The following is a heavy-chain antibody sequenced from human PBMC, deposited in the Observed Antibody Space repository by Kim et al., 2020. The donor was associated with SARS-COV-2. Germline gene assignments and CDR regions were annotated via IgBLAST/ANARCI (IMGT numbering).Heavy chain of an antibody. CDR1: GFTFNNYG. D-gene: IGHD2-2*01. J-gene: IGHJ3*02. Sequence: GGSLRPSCAASGFTFNNYGMHWVRPAPGKGLEWVAIIWYDGSNKYYADSVKGRFTISRDNSKNTVYLQMNSLRAEDTAVYYCARGGGSSTSCPGGIWGQGTMVTVSP. CDR3: ARGGGSSTSCPGGI. V-gene: IGHV3-33*01. CDR2: IWYDGSNK.